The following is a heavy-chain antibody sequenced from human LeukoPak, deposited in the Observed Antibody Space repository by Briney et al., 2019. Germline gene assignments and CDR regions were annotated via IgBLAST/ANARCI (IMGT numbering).Heavy chain of an antibody. J-gene: IGHJ6*02. CDR2: IKSKTDGGTT. Sequence: SGGSLRLSCAASGFAVSSNYMSWVRQAPGKGLEWVGRIKSKTDGGTTDYAAPVKGRFTISRDDSKNTLYLQMNSLKTEDTAVYYCTTDPLGSSSWYGYFYYYYGMDVWGQGTTVTVSS. CDR3: TTDPLGSSSWYGYFYYYYGMDV. V-gene: IGHV3-15*01. CDR1: GFAVSSNY. D-gene: IGHD6-13*01.